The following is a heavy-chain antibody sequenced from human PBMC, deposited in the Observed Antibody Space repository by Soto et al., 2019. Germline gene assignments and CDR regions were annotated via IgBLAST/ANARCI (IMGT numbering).Heavy chain of an antibody. CDR3: ATSYDLGVGPRVGVYYGMDV. CDR2: SDPEDGET. V-gene: IGHV1-24*01. CDR1: GYTLTELS. J-gene: IGHJ6*02. Sequence: ASVKVSCKVSGYTLTELSMHWVRQAPGKGLEWMGGSDPEDGETIYAQKFQGRVTMTEDTSTDTAYMELSSLRSEDTAVYYCATSYDLGVGPRVGVYYGMDVWGQGTTVTVSS. D-gene: IGHD1-26*01.